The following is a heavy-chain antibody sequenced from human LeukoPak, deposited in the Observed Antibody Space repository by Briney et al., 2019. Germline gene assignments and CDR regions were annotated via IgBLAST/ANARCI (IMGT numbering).Heavy chain of an antibody. J-gene: IGHJ4*02. CDR3: ARGSSGYDLPDY. V-gene: IGHV4-59*01. CDR2: IYYSGNT. D-gene: IGHD5-12*01. CDR1: GGSISSYY. Sequence: SETLSLTCTVSGGSISSYYWSWIRQPPGKGLEWIAYIYYSGNTNYNPSLKRRVTISVDTSKNQFSLKLNSVTAADTAVYFCARGSSGYDLPDYWGQGTLVTVSS.